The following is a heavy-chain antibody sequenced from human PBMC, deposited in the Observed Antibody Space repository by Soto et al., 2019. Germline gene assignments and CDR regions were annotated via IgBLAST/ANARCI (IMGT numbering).Heavy chain of an antibody. Sequence: QVQLVQSGAEVKKPGASVKVSCKASGYTFTTYGISWVRQAPGQGLEWMGWINPYNGNTNYAQKLQGRVTMTTDPSTSTANMELRSLGSDDTAVYYCARDRGYNPDTFDIWGQGTMVTVSS. CDR2: INPYNGNT. D-gene: IGHD1-20*01. CDR1: GYTFTTYG. V-gene: IGHV1-18*01. CDR3: ARDRGYNPDTFDI. J-gene: IGHJ3*02.